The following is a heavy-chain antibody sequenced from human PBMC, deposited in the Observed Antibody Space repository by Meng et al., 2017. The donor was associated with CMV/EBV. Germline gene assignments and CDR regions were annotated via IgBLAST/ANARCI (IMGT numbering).Heavy chain of an antibody. CDR3: ARDERPHQSYFDY. D-gene: IGHD1-1*01. J-gene: IGHJ4*02. CDR1: GYTFTGYY. Sequence: ASAKVSCKASGYTFTGYYMHWVRQAPGQGLEWMGWINPNSGGTNYAQKFQGRVTMTRDTSISTAYMELSSLRSEDTAVYYCARDERPHQSYFDYWGQGTLVTVSS. CDR2: INPNSGGT. V-gene: IGHV1-2*02.